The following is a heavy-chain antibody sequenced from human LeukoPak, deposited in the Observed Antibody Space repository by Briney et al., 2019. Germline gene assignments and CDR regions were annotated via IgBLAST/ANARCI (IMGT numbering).Heavy chain of an antibody. J-gene: IGHJ4*02. CDR1: GYTFSSHG. D-gene: IGHD6-13*01. CDR3: ARAPAAGATRVDY. CDR2: ISVYSGDT. Sequence: GASVKVSCKASGYTFSSHGISWVRQAPGQGLEWMGWISVYSGDTKYAQKVQGRVTMTTDTPTSTAYMELRSLTSDDTAVYFCARAPAAGATRVDYWGQGTLVTVSS. V-gene: IGHV1-18*01.